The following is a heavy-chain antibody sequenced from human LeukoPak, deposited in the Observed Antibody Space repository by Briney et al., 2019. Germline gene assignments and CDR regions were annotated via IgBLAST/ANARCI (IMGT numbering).Heavy chain of an antibody. CDR2: IYYSGST. CDR3: ARVTRTTYDFWSGYFHMDV. Sequence: PSETLSLTCTVSGGSISSYCWSWIRQLPGKGLEWIGYIYYSGSTNYNPSLKSRVTISVDTSKNQFSLKLSSVTAADTAVYYCARVTRTTYDFWSGYFHMDVWGQGTTVTVSS. V-gene: IGHV4-59*01. D-gene: IGHD3-3*01. CDR1: GGSISSYC. J-gene: IGHJ6*02.